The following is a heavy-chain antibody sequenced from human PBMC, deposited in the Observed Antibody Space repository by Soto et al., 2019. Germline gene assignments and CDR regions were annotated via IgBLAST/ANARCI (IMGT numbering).Heavy chain of an antibody. CDR3: ARGLVVVSATYWYSDL. D-gene: IGHD2-15*01. J-gene: IGHJ2*01. V-gene: IGHV1-8*01. CDR1: GYTFTSYD. CDR2: MNPNSGKA. Sequence: QVQLVQSGAEVKKPGASVKVSCKASGYTFTSYDINWVRQAAGQGLEWIGWMNPNSGKAVYAQKFQGRVTMAGNTSISTAYMELSSLRSDDTAVYFCARGLVVVSATYWYSDLWGRGTLVTVSS.